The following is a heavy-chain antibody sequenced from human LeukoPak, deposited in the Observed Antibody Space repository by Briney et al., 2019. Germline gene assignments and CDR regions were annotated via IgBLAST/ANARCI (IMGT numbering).Heavy chain of an antibody. CDR3: ARAQGYTIFGVVQGYNWFDP. Sequence: SETLSLTCVVSGGSISSTSYYWGWIRQPPGKGLEWIGSIYYSGSTYYNPSLKSRVTISVDTSKNQFSLKLSSVTAADTALYYCARAQGYTIFGVVQGYNWFDPWGEGTLVTVSS. V-gene: IGHV4-39*07. CDR2: IYYSGST. J-gene: IGHJ5*02. D-gene: IGHD3-3*01. CDR1: GGSISSTSYY.